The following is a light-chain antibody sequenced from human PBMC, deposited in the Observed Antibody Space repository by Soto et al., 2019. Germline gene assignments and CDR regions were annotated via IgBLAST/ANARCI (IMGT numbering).Light chain of an antibody. CDR2: DVS. Sequence: ALTQPASVSGSPGQSITISCTGTSSDVGGYNYVSWYQQHPGKAPKLMIYDVSNRPSGVSNRFSGSKSGNTASLTISGLQAEDEADYYCSSYTSSSTPVFGGGTQLTVL. CDR3: SSYTSSSTPV. J-gene: IGLJ2*01. V-gene: IGLV2-14*01. CDR1: SSDVGGYNY.